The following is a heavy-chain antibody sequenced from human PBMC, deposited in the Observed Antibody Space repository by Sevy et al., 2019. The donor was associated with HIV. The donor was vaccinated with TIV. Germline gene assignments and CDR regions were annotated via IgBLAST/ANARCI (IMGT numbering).Heavy chain of an antibody. J-gene: IGHJ6*03. CDR2: IYRRGST. Sequence: SETLSLTCAVSGGSISSSNWWSWVRQHPGKGLEWIGEIYRRGSTRYNASLQSRVTISVDRSKNEVSLNLSSLNAADTAGCYWTGGVGYCASWGSPMDVWGKGTTVTVSS. D-gene: IGHD3-10*01. V-gene: IGHV4-4*02. CDR3: TGGVGYCASWGSPMDV. CDR1: GGSISSSNW.